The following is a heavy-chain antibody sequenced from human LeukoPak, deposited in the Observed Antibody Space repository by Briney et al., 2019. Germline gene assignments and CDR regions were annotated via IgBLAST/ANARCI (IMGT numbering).Heavy chain of an antibody. CDR1: DYTFTTYA. CDR3: ARAVGGTLRFDP. D-gene: IGHD1-26*01. J-gene: IGHJ5*02. CDR2: ITAYNGNT. V-gene: IGHV1-18*01. Sequence: GAAVKVSCKTSDYTFTTYAISWVRQAPVQGLGWMGWITAYNGNTNYAQKFQDRVTMTTDTSTSTVYMELRSLRSDDTAMYYCARAVGGTLRFDPWGQGTLVTVSS.